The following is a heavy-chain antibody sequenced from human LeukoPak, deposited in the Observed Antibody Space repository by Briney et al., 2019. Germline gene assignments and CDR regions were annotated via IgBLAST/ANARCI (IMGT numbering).Heavy chain of an antibody. CDR3: TKDPTGDYVGAFAP. CDR1: GFTFDNHA. D-gene: IGHD4-17*01. V-gene: IGHV3-23*01. Sequence: GGSLRLSCAASGFTFDNHAMTWVRQAPGKGLEWVSLITGTGFDTYTANSVKGRFITSRDNSQNTLYLQMNSLRAEDTAVYSCTKDPTGDYVGAFAPWAQGTLVTVPS. J-gene: IGHJ5*02. CDR2: ITGTGFDT.